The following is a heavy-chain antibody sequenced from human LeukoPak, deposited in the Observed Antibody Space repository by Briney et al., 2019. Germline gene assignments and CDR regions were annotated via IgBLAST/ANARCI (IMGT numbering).Heavy chain of an antibody. Sequence: PGGSLRLSCAASEFTFSSYDMNWVRQAPGRGLEWLSSIGTAGNYIFYADSVQGRFTISRDNANDSLYLEMKSLRVEDTATYYCATNLFCASASCLWGQGTLVTVSS. J-gene: IGHJ4*02. D-gene: IGHD2-2*01. CDR1: EFTFSSYD. CDR3: ATNLFCASASCL. V-gene: IGHV3-21*01. CDR2: IGTAGNYI.